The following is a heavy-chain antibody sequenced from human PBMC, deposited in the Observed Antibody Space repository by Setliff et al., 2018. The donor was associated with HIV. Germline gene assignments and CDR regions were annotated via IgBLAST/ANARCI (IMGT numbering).Heavy chain of an antibody. D-gene: IGHD4-17*01. CDR3: TRGGPTVAYGVDV. CDR2: IYLSGST. CDR1: GYSISSGFY. J-gene: IGHJ6*02. V-gene: IGHV4-38-2*01. Sequence: SETLSLTCAVSGYSISSGFYWSWMRQPPGKGLEWIANIYLSGSTNYNPSLKGRVTISLDTSKNQFYLKLNSVTAADTAIYYCTRGGPTVAYGVDVWGQGTTVTVSS.